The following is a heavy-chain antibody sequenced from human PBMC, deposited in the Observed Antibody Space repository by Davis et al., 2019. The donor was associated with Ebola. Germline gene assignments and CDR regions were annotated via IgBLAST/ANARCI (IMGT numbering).Heavy chain of an antibody. CDR1: GFTFSSYG. Sequence: GESLKISCAASGFTFSSYGMHWVRQAPGKGLEWVAFIRYDGSNKYYADSVKGRFTISRDNSKNTLYLQMNSLRAEDTAVYYCARARLWFGDISWFDPWGQGTLVTVSS. V-gene: IGHV3-30*02. CDR3: ARARLWFGDISWFDP. D-gene: IGHD3-10*01. J-gene: IGHJ5*02. CDR2: IRYDGSNK.